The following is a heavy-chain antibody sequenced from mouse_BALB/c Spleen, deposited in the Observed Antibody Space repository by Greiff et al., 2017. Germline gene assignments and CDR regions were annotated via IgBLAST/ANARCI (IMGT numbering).Heavy chain of an antibody. CDR3: ARGGAAMDY. Sequence: QVQLQQSGAELVKPGASVKLSCKASGYTFTSYWMHWVKQRPGQGLEWIGEIDPSDSYTNYNQKFKGKATLTVDKSSSTAYMQLSSLTSEDSAVYYCARGGAAMDYWGQGTSVTVSS. CDR1: GYTFTSYW. V-gene: IGHV1-69*02. J-gene: IGHJ4*01. CDR2: IDPSDSYT.